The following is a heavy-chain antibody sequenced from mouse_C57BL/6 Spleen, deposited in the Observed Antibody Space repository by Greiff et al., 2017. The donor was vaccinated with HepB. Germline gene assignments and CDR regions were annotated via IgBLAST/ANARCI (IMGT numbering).Heavy chain of an antibody. V-gene: IGHV14-4*01. CDR2: IDPENGDT. Sequence: DVQLVESGAELVRPGASVKLSCTASGFNIKDDYMHWVKQRPEQGLEWIGWIDPENGDTEYASKFQGKATITADTSSNTAYLQLSSLTSEDTAVYYCTTGRFAYWGQGTLVTVSA. CDR3: TTGRFAY. J-gene: IGHJ3*01. CDR1: GFNIKDDY.